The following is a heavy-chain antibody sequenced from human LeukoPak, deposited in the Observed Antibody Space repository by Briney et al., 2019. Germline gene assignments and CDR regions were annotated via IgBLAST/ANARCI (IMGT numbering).Heavy chain of an antibody. J-gene: IGHJ4*02. CDR1: GFTFTNYA. D-gene: IGHD6-13*01. CDR2: ISVDGSKK. Sequence: GGSLRLSCAASGFTFTNYAMHWVRQAPGKGLEWVAVISVDGSKKFYAGSVRGRCTISRDNSKNTMSLQMDSLRGEHTAVYYCARDPRTSSTSRNYFESWGRGTLVTVSS. CDR3: ARDPRTSSTSRNYFES. V-gene: IGHV3-30-3*01.